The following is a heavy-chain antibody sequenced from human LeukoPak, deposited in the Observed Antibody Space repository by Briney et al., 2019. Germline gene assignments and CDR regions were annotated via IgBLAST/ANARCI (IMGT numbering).Heavy chain of an antibody. Sequence: GGSLRLSFAASGFTFDDYAMHWVRQAPGKGLEWVSLISWDGGSTYYADSVKGRFTISRDNSKNSLYLQMNSLRAEDTALYYCAKDREATRGSDYYDYYYMDVWGKGTTVTVSS. J-gene: IGHJ6*03. V-gene: IGHV3-43D*03. CDR2: ISWDGGST. CDR3: AKDREATRGSDYYDYYYMDV. D-gene: IGHD1-26*01. CDR1: GFTFDDYA.